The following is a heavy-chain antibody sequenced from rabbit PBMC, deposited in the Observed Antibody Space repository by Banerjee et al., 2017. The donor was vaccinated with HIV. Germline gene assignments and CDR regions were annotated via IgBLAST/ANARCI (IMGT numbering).Heavy chain of an antibody. Sequence: QSLEESGGDLVKPGGTLTLTCKASGIDLGIYYCMCWVRQAPGKGLEWIACIDGGSSGSTYYSSWAKGRFTISRSTSLNTVTLQMTGLTAADTATYFCARDLDSYDDYGDYGIGQAFNLWGPGTLVTVS. J-gene: IGHJ4*01. D-gene: IGHD2-1*01. V-gene: IGHV1S40*01. CDR2: IDGGSSGST. CDR3: ARDLDSYDDYGDYGIGQAFNL. CDR1: GIDLGIYYC.